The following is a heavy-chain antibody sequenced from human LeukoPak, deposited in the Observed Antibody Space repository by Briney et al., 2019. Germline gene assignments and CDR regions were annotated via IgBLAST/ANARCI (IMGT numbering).Heavy chain of an antibody. CDR2: MYPGDSDI. CDR1: GYSFSSYW. V-gene: IGHV5-51*01. J-gene: IGHJ4*02. D-gene: IGHD3-10*01. CDR3: ARRGMILTVDH. Sequence: GESLKISCKGSGYSFSSYWIGLVRQMPGKGLEWIGIMYPGDSDIRYSPTFQGQVTISADKSINTAYLQWSSLKASDTAIYYCARRGMILTVDHWGQGTLVTVSS.